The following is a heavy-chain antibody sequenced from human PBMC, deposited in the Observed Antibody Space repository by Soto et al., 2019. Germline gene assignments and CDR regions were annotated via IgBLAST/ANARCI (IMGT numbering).Heavy chain of an antibody. CDR2: INPNSGGT. J-gene: IGHJ6*02. V-gene: IGHV1-2*02. CDR1: GYTFTGYY. D-gene: IGHD3-10*01. Sequence: ASVKVSCKASGYTFTGYYMHWVRQAPGQGLEWMGWINPNSGGTNYAQKFQGRVTMTRDTSISTAYMELSRLRSDDTAVYYCARDQFPWFGELTYYYYGMDVWGQGTTVTVSS. CDR3: ARDQFPWFGELTYYYYGMDV.